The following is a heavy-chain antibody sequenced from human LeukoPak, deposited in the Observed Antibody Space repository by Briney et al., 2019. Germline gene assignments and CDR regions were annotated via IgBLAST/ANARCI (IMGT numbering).Heavy chain of an antibody. J-gene: IGHJ6*02. D-gene: IGHD2-21*01. CDR3: ARVIADKPYYYYYGMDV. V-gene: IGHV4-59*01. Sequence: PSETLSLTCTVSGGSISSYYWSWIRQPPGKGLEWIGYIYYSGSTNYNPSLKSRVTISVDTSKNQFSLKLSSVTAADTAVYYCARVIADKPYYYYYGMDVWGQGTTDTVSS. CDR1: GGSISSYY. CDR2: IYYSGST.